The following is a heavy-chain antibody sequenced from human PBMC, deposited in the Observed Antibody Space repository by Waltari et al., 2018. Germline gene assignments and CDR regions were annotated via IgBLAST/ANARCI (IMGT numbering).Heavy chain of an antibody. CDR1: GFNFTNYP. Sequence: EVQVLESGGGLVQPGGSLRLSCAASGFNFTNYPMTWVRQAPGKWLEWVSSVSGGGGTTYYADSVKGRFTISRDNSKNTLFLQMNSLRAEDTAVYYCGTSPDYSTSEGYWGQGTLVTVSS. CDR2: VSGGGGTT. D-gene: IGHD4-4*01. CDR3: GTSPDYSTSEGY. V-gene: IGHV3-23*01. J-gene: IGHJ4*02.